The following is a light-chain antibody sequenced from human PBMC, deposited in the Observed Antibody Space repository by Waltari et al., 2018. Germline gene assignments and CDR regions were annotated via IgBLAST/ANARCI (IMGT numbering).Light chain of an antibody. V-gene: IGLV3-1*01. Sequence: SYALTQPPALSVSPGETATITCSGENLESKFVYWYQQKAGQSPLLVVFQNNTRPSGIPEIFSCSNTGNTATLIISGSQAMDAADSYCQAWDSGSYVVFGGGAQLTVL. CDR3: QAWDSGSYVV. J-gene: IGLJ2*01. CDR2: QNN. CDR1: NLESKF.